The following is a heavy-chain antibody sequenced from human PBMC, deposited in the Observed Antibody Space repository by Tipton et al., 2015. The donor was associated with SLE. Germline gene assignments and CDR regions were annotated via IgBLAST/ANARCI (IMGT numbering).Heavy chain of an antibody. Sequence: QVTISADKSINTAYLQWSSLKASDTAMYYCARRGSQLAFDVWGQGTMVTVSS. D-gene: IGHD1-26*01. J-gene: IGHJ3*01. CDR3: ARRGSQLAFDV. V-gene: IGHV5-51*01.